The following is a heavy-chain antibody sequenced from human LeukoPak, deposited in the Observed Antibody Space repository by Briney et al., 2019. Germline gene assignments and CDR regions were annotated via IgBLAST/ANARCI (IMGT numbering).Heavy chain of an antibody. J-gene: IGHJ5*01. D-gene: IGHD3-22*01. V-gene: IGHV4-59*02. CDR3: ARDTDSSGYYDS. CDR1: GGSVSSYY. CDR2: IYNSGST. Sequence: SETLSLTCIVSGGSVSSYYWTWIRQPPGKGLERIGYIYNSGSTNYNPSLKSRVTISVDTSKNQFSLKLSSVTAADTAVYYCARDTDSSGYYDSWGQGTLVTVSS.